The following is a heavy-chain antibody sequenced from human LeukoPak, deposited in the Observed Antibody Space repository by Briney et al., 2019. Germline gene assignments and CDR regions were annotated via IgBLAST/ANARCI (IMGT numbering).Heavy chain of an antibody. CDR3: ARDRSYYGSGSYRPTYYFDY. V-gene: IGHV3-21*01. J-gene: IGHJ4*02. Sequence: PGGSLRLSCAASGFTFSSYNMNWVRQAPGKGLEWVSSISSTSRSYIYYADSVKGRFTISRDNAKNSLYLQMNSLRAEDTAVYYCARDRSYYGSGSYRPTYYFDYWGQGTLVTVSS. CDR2: ISSTSRSYI. CDR1: GFTFSSYN. D-gene: IGHD3-10*01.